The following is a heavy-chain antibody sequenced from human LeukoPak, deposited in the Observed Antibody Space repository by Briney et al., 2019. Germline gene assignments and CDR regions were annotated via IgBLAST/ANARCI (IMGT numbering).Heavy chain of an antibody. Sequence: SVKVSCKASGGTFSSYAISWVRQAPGQGLEWMGGIIPIFGTANYAQKFQGRVTITADESTSTAYMELSSLRSEDTAVYYCALTSRYYYDSSGYYPFDYRGQGTLVAVSS. J-gene: IGHJ4*02. D-gene: IGHD3-22*01. CDR1: GGTFSSYA. CDR3: ALTSRYYYDSSGYYPFDY. V-gene: IGHV1-69*13. CDR2: IIPIFGTA.